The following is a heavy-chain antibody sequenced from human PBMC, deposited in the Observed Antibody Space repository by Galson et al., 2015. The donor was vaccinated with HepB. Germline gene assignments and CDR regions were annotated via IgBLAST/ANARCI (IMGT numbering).Heavy chain of an antibody. D-gene: IGHD2-2*01. CDR1: GGIFNSYA. V-gene: IGHV1-69*13. Sequence: SVKVSCKASGGIFNSYAIGWVRQAPGQGLEWMGSIIPVSGATNHAQKFQGRVTITADDSTSTAYMELSSLRSEDTAFYYFGRADNLVVVAAMSHWGQGTLVTVSS. CDR3: GRADNLVVVAAMSH. J-gene: IGHJ4*02. CDR2: IIPVSGAT.